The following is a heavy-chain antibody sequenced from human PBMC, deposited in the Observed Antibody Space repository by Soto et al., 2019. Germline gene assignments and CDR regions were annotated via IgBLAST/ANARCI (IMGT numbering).Heavy chain of an antibody. V-gene: IGHV4-59*01. J-gene: IGHJ4*02. CDR1: GGSISSYY. D-gene: IGHD6-19*01. CDR3: ARGGSSGWLYY. CDR2: IYYSGST. Sequence: SETLSLTCTVSGGSISSYYWSWIRQPPGKGLEWIGYIYYSGSTNYNPSLKSRVTISVDTSKNQFSLKLSSVTAADTAVYYCARGGSSGWLYYWGQGTLVTVSS.